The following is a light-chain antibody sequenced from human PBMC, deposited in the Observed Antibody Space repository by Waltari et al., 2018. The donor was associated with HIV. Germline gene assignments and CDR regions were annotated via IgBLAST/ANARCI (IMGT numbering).Light chain of an antibody. CDR2: EVS. CDR3: CSYAAGTTWV. Sequence: QSALTQPASLSGSPGQSITISCTGTRSDVGSYNLVSWYQQHPGKAPKLMIYEVSKRPSGVSNRFSGSKSDSTASLTISGLQAEDEADYYCCSYAAGTTWVFGGGTSLTVL. CDR1: RSDVGSYNL. V-gene: IGLV2-23*02. J-gene: IGLJ3*02.